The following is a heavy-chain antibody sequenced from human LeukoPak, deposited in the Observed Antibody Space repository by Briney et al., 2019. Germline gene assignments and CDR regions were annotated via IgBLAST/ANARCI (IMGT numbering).Heavy chain of an antibody. Sequence: GGSLRLSCAASGFTFNSYNFNWVRQAPGKGLEWVSFITTTSGTLHYADSVKGRFTISRDNAKNSLYLQLNSLRDEDTAVYYCARGAPGMAYFDCWGLGTLVTVAS. CDR3: ARGAPGMAYFDC. J-gene: IGHJ4*02. V-gene: IGHV3-48*02. CDR1: GFTFNSYN. D-gene: IGHD5-18*01. CDR2: ITTTSGTL.